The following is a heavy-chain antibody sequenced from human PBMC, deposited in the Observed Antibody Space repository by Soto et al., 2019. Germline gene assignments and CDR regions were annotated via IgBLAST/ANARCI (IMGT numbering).Heavy chain of an antibody. Sequence: PSETLSLTCAVYCGSFSGYYWSWIRQPPGKGLEWIGEINHSGSTNYNPSLKSRVTISVDTSKNQFSLKLSSVTAADTAVYYCARGRKVFWSGSRWFYPWGQGTLVTVSS. J-gene: IGHJ5*02. D-gene: IGHD3-3*01. CDR3: ARGRKVFWSGSRWFYP. CDR1: CGSFSGYY. CDR2: INHSGST. V-gene: IGHV4-34*01.